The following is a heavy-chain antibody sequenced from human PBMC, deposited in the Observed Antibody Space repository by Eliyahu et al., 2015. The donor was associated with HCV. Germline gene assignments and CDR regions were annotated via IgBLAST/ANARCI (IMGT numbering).Heavy chain of an antibody. CDR1: GFXFSXYX. CDR2: ISSSSSYI. V-gene: IGHV3-21*01. CDR3: ARDWVYRYGDYGPPFDP. D-gene: IGHD4-17*01. J-gene: IGHJ5*02. Sequence: EVQLVESGGGLVXPGGSLXLSCAASGFXFSXYXMNWVRQAPGKGLXWVXSISSSSSYIYYADSVKGRFTISRDNAKNSLYLQMNSLRAEDTAVYYCARDWVYRYGDYGPPFDPWGQGTLVTVSS.